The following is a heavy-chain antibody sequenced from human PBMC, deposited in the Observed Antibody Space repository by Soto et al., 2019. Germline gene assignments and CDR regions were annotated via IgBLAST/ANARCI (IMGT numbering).Heavy chain of an antibody. D-gene: IGHD3-10*01. CDR2: IYPGDSDT. V-gene: IGHV5-51*01. Sequence: GESLKISCKGSVYSFTSYCIGWVRQMPGKGLEWMGIIYPGDSDTRYSPSFQGQVTISADKSISTAYLQWSSLKASDTAMYYCERLAGGSGSSIETNWFDPWGQGTLVTVSS. J-gene: IGHJ5*02. CDR1: VYSFTSYC. CDR3: ERLAGGSGSSIETNWFDP.